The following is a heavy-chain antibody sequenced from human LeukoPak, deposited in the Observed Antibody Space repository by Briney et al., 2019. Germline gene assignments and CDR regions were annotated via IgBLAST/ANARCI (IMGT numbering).Heavy chain of an antibody. CDR1: GGTFSSYA. D-gene: IGHD5-18*01. J-gene: IGHJ4*02. Sequence: SVNVSCKASGGTFSSYAISWVRQAPGQGLDWMGGIIPIFGTANYAQKFQGRVTITADESTSTAYMELSSLRSEDTAVYYCARRSAYHSYGDYWGRGTLVTVSS. CDR3: ARRSAYHSYGDY. CDR2: IIPIFGTA. V-gene: IGHV1-69*13.